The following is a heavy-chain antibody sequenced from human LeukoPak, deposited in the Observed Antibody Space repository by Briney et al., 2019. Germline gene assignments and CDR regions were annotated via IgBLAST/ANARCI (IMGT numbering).Heavy chain of an antibody. V-gene: IGHV5-51*01. Sequence: GESLKISCKASGYSFSNYWIGWGRQMPGKGLEWMGIIYPGDSDTRYSPSFQGQVTISADKSISTAYLQWSSLKASDTAMYYCARGVVVVPAAIRGFWFDPWGQGTLVTVSS. CDR3: ARGVVVVPAAIRGFWFDP. CDR2: IYPGDSDT. D-gene: IGHD2-2*02. J-gene: IGHJ5*02. CDR1: GYSFSNYW.